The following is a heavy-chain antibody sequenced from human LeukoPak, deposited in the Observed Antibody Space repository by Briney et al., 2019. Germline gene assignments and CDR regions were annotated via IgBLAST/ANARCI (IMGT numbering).Heavy chain of an antibody. CDR2: INHSGST. Sequence: SETLSLTCAVYGGSFSGYYWSWIRQPPGKGLEWIGEINHSGSTNYNPSLKSRVTISVDTSKNQFSLKLSSVTAADTAVYYCARLRRDCSSTSCYTYPRRRYLYYMDVWGKGTTVTVSS. CDR3: ARLRRDCSSTSCYTYPRRRYLYYMDV. V-gene: IGHV4-34*01. J-gene: IGHJ6*03. D-gene: IGHD2-2*02. CDR1: GGSFSGYY.